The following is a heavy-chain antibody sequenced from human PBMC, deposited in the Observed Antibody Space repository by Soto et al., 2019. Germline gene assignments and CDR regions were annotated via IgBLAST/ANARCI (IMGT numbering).Heavy chain of an antibody. Sequence: LRLSCAASGFTFDDSAMHWVRQAPGKGLEWLSGISWNSGSIAYADSVRGRFTISRDNAKNSLYLQMTSLRPEDTALYYCAKDVSFTFYYFDYWGQGTLVTVSS. CDR3: AKDVSFTFYYFDY. CDR2: ISWNSGSI. CDR1: GFTFDDSA. J-gene: IGHJ4*02. V-gene: IGHV3-9*01.